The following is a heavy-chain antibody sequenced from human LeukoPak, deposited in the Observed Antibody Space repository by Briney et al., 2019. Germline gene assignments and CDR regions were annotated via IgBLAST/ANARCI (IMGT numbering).Heavy chain of an antibody. Sequence: GGSLRLSCAASGFTFSDYYMSWIRQAPGKGLEWVSYISSSGNTIYYADSVKGRFIISRDNAKNSLYLQMNSLRAEDTAVYFCARGRVSSSTWYSTYYYYFYMDVWGKGTTVTVSS. CDR2: ISSSGNTI. V-gene: IGHV3-11*01. CDR3: ARGRVSSSTWYSTYYYYFYMDV. CDR1: GFTFSDYY. J-gene: IGHJ6*03. D-gene: IGHD6-13*01.